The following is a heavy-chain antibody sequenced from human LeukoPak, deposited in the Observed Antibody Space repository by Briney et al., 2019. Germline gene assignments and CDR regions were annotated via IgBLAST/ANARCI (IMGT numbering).Heavy chain of an antibody. CDR2: IYSGGST. D-gene: IGHD3-22*01. J-gene: IGHJ4*02. Sequence: GGSLRLSCAASGFTVSSNYMSWVRQAPGKGLEWVSVIYSGGSTYYADSVKGRFTISRDNSKNTLYLQMNSLRAEDTAVYYCARLGYYYDSSGYYGDVYWGQGTLVTVSS. CDR3: ARLGYYYDSSGYYGDVY. CDR1: GFTVSSNY. V-gene: IGHV3-53*05.